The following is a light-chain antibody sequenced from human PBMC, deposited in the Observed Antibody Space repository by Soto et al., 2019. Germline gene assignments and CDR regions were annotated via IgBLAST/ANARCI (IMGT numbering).Light chain of an antibody. Sequence: QSVLTQPPSVSAAPGQTVTISCSGRSSNIGNNYVSWYQQLPGTAPKLLIYENDKRPSGIPDRFSGSKSGTSATLGITGLQTGDEADYYCGTWDSSLSAVVFGGGTKLTVL. CDR3: GTWDSSLSAVV. CDR2: END. CDR1: SSNIGNNY. V-gene: IGLV1-51*02. J-gene: IGLJ2*01.